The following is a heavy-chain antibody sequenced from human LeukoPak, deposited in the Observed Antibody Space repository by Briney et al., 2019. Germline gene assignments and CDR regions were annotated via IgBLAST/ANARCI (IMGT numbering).Heavy chain of an antibody. V-gene: IGHV3-49*04. D-gene: IGHD3-3*01. CDR1: GFTFGDYA. CDR2: IRSKAYGGTT. CDR3: TRAWIFGVVITHFDY. Sequence: PGRSLRLSCTASGFTFGDYAMSWVRQAPGKGLEWVGFIRSKAYGGTTEYAASVKGRFTISRDDYKSIAYLQMNSLKTEDTAVYYCTRAWIFGVVITHFDYWGQGTLVTAS. J-gene: IGHJ4*02.